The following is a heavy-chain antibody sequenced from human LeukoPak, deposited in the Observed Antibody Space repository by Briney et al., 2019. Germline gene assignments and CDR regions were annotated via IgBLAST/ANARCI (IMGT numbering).Heavy chain of an antibody. Sequence: PGGSLRLSCAASGFIFSNYAMCWVRQAPGKGLEWVSATTGSGGSTFYAESVKGRFTISKDNSRNRLHLQMNSLRDEDTAVYFCARDKGDEYGACPASYWGQGRLVAVSS. CDR2: TTGSGGST. J-gene: IGHJ4*02. V-gene: IGHV3-23*01. CDR1: GFIFSNYA. D-gene: IGHD4-17*01. CDR3: ARDKGDEYGACPASY.